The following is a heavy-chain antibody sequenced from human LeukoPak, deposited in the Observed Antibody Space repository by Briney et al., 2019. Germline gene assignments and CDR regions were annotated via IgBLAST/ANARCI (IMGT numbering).Heavy chain of an antibody. CDR2: ISTTSTYI. V-gene: IGHV3-21*06. Sequence: GSLRLSCAASGFAFSSYNMKWVRQAPGKGLEWVSFISTTSTYIYYAYSVKGRFTVSRDNSKNLLYLQIDSLRVEDTAVYYCARAGTCSSTSCDGGIEYWGQGTLVTVSS. J-gene: IGHJ4*02. CDR3: ARAGTCSSTSCDGGIEY. D-gene: IGHD2-2*01. CDR1: GFAFSSYN.